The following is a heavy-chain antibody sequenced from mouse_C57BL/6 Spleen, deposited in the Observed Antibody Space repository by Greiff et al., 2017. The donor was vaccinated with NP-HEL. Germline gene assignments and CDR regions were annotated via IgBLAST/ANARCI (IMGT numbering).Heavy chain of an antibody. D-gene: IGHD3-2*02. CDR2: ISSGGSYT. Sequence: EVKLMESGGDLVKPGGSLKLSCAASGFTFSSYGMSWVRQTPDKRLEWVATISSGGSYTYYPDSVKGRFTISRDNAKNTLYLQMSSLKSEDTAMYYCARHGSGYVSLAYWGQGTLVTVSA. CDR1: GFTFSSYG. CDR3: ARHGSGYVSLAY. J-gene: IGHJ3*01. V-gene: IGHV5-6*01.